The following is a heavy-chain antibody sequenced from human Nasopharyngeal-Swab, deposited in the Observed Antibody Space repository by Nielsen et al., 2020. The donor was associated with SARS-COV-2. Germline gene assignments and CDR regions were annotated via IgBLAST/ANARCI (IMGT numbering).Heavy chain of an antibody. CDR3: ARDIGHCSSGNCYGDWFDP. CDR2: ILPMIGLT. Sequence: SVKVSCKASGGTFSSNGITWVRQAHGQGPGWMGGILPMIGLTNYAQKFQRRVIITADKSTSTAYMDLSSLTSEDTAVYYCARDIGHCSSGNCYGDWFDPWGQGTLVTVSS. V-gene: IGHV1-69*10. CDR1: GGTFSSNG. J-gene: IGHJ5*02. D-gene: IGHD2-15*01.